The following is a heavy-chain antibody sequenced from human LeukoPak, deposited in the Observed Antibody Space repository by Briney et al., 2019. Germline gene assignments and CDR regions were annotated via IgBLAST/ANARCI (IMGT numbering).Heavy chain of an antibody. CDR1: GGSISSYY. J-gene: IGHJ6*03. V-gene: IGHV4-59*12. CDR3: ARCYYYYMDV. CDR2: IYYSGST. Sequence: SETLSLTCTVSGGSISSYYWSWIRQPPGKGLEWIGYIYYSGSTNYNPSLKSRVTISIDKSKNQFSVEVTSVTAADTAVYYCARCYYYYMDVWGKGTTVTVSS.